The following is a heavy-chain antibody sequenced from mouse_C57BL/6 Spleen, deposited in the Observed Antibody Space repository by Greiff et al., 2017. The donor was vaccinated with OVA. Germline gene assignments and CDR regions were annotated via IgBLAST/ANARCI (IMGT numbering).Heavy chain of an antibody. D-gene: IGHD1-2*01. CDR1: GYTFTSYW. Sequence: VQLQQSGAELAQPGASVKLSCKASGYTFTSYWMHWVKQRPGQGLEWIGYINPSSGYTKYNQKFKDKATLTEDKSSSTAYMQLSSLTYEDSAVYYCAKNADENYGFAYWGQGTLVTVSA. V-gene: IGHV1-7*01. J-gene: IGHJ3*01. CDR2: INPSSGYT. CDR3: AKNADENYGFAY.